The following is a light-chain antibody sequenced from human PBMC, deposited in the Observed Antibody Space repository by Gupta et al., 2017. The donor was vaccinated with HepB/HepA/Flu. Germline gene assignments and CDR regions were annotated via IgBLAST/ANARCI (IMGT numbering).Light chain of an antibody. Sequence: DIQMTQSPSSLSASVGDRVTITCQASQDISNYLNWYQQKPGKAPKLLIYDASKVETGVPSRFSGSGSGTDFTFTISSRQPEDLATYYCQQYDNLPLTFGGGTKVEIK. CDR1: QDISNY. J-gene: IGKJ4*01. V-gene: IGKV1-33*01. CDR2: DAS. CDR3: QQYDNLPLT.